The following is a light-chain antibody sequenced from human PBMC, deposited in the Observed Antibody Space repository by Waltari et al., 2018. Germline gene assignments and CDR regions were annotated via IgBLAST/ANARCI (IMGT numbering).Light chain of an antibody. V-gene: IGLV6-57*03. CDR2: EDD. CDR1: SGRIPSNS. CDR3: QSQTPNNLWV. J-gene: IGLJ3*02. Sequence: FVLAQPHSLSESPGKTITISCTPSSGRIPSNSVPRYQQRPGRAPRTVIYEDDHRPSGVPDRFSGSIDTSSNSASLSISGLRSEDEADYYCQSQTPNNLWVFGGGTKLTVL.